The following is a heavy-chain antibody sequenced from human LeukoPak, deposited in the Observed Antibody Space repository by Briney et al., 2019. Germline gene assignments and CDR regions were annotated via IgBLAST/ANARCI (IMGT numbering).Heavy chain of an antibody. J-gene: IGHJ4*02. Sequence: PSETLSLTCAVYGGSFSDYYWSWIRQPPGRGLEWIGEINHSGSTNYNPSLKSRVTISVDTSKNQFSLKLSSVTAADTAVYYCANSYTRIFFFDYWGQGTPVTVSS. CDR2: INHSGST. CDR3: ANSYTRIFFFDY. D-gene: IGHD5-18*01. V-gene: IGHV4-34*01. CDR1: GGSFSDYY.